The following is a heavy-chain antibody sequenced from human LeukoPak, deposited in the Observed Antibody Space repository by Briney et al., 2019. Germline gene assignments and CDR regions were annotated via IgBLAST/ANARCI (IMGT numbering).Heavy chain of an antibody. CDR1: GFTFDDYA. V-gene: IGHV3-9*01. CDR2: ISWNSGSI. CDR3: AALKGTTVTRTSI. Sequence: GRSLRLSCAASGFTFDDYAMHWVRQAPGKGLEWVSGISWNSGSIGYADSVKGRFTISRDNAKNSLYLQMNSLRAEDTALYYCAALKGTTVTRTSIWGLGTMVTVSS. J-gene: IGHJ3*02. D-gene: IGHD4-17*01.